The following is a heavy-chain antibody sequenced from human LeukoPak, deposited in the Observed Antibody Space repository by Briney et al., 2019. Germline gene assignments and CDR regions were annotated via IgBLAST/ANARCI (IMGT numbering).Heavy chain of an antibody. CDR2: INHSGST. D-gene: IGHD4-17*01. J-gene: IGHJ4*02. Sequence: SETLSLTCAVYGGSFSGYYWSWIRQPPGKGLEWIGEINHSGSTNYNPSLKSRVTISVDTSKNQFSLKLSSVTAADTAVYFCARSGPTATTLSDYWGQGTLVTVSS. CDR1: GGSFSGYY. V-gene: IGHV4-34*01. CDR3: ARSGPTATTLSDY.